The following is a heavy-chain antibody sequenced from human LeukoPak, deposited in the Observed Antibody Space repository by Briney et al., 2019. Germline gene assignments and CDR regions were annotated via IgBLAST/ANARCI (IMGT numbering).Heavy chain of an antibody. CDR3: ARSHSSTPDAFDI. CDR1: GYTFTGYY. CDR2: MNPNSGNT. J-gene: IGHJ3*02. Sequence: GASVKVSCKASGYTFTGYYMHWVRQAPGQGLEWMGWMNPNSGNTGYAQKFQGRVTMTRNTSISTAYMELSSLRSEDTAVYYCARSHSSTPDAFDIWGQGTMVTVSS. V-gene: IGHV1-8*02.